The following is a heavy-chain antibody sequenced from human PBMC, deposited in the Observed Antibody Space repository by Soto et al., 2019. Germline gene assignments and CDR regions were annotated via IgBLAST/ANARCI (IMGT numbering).Heavy chain of an antibody. CDR3: AIEFRRSNRSGH. CDR1: GYTITEQS. Sequence: SVKVSCKVSGYTITEQSIDWVRKDTGEGLEWMGGFDLENGETIYAQRFQGRVTMTEESSADTPYMELSSLRSEDTAVYYCAIEFRRSNRSGHWCQGTLGTLYS. CDR2: FDLENGET. V-gene: IGHV1-24*01. J-gene: IGHJ4*01. D-gene: IGHD6-13*01.